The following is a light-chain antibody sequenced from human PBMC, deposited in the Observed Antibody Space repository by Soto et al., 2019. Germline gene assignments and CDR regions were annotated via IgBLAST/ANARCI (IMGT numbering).Light chain of an antibody. V-gene: IGLV2-8*01. CDR2: EVS. CDR3: SSYAGSNNGV. Sequence: QSVLTQPPPASGSPGQSVTISCTGTSSDVGGYNYVSWYQQHPGKAPKLMIYEVSKRPSGVPDRFSGSKSGNTASLTVSGLQAEDEADYYCSSYAGSNNGVFGGGTKLTVL. CDR1: SSDVGGYNY. J-gene: IGLJ3*02.